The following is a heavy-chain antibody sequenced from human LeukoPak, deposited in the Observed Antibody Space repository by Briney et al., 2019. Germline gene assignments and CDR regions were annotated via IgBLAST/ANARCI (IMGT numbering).Heavy chain of an antibody. D-gene: IGHD3-10*01. J-gene: IGHJ6*03. CDR1: GASISSYY. Sequence: SETLSLTCAVSGASISSYYWSWIRQPPGKGLEWIGYIYYSGSTNYNPSLKSRVTISVDTSKNQFSLKLSSVTAADTAVYYCARGSNYYGSGSAYYYYMDVWGKGTTVTVSS. CDR2: IYYSGST. CDR3: ARGSNYYGSGSAYYYYMDV. V-gene: IGHV4-59*12.